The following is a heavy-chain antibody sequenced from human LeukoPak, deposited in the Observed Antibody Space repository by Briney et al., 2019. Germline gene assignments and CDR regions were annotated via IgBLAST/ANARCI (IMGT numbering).Heavy chain of an antibody. D-gene: IGHD5-12*01. CDR1: GFTFSDYY. CDR3: ARAQNTGYEPANY. CDR2: ISSSGSTI. Sequence: GGSLRLSCAASGFTFSDYYMSWIRQAPGKGLEWVSYISSSGSTIYYADSVKGRFTISRDNAKNSLYPQMNSLRAEDTAVYYCARAQNTGYEPANYWGQGTLVTVSS. J-gene: IGHJ4*02. V-gene: IGHV3-11*01.